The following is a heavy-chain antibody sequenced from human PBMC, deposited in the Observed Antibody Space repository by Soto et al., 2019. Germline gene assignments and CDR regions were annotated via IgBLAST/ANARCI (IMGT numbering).Heavy chain of an antibody. Sequence: SVKVSWKASGGTFSSYAISWVRQAPGQGLEWMGGIIPIFGTANYAQKFQGRVTITADESTSTAYMELSSLRSEDTAVYYCARDRGYSYDDYYYGTDVWRQGTTVTVSS. V-gene: IGHV1-69*13. CDR2: IIPIFGTA. CDR1: GGTFSSYA. J-gene: IGHJ6*02. D-gene: IGHD5-18*01. CDR3: ARDRGYSYDDYYYGTDV.